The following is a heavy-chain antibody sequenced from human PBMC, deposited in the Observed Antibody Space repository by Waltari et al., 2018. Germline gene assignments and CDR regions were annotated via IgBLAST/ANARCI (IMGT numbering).Heavy chain of an antibody. CDR1: GGNFGRYA. Sequence: QVQLVQSGAEVKKPGSSVRVSCRASGGNFGRYAITWVRQAPGQGLERMGGTIPIFGSPMYAPKFQGRVSITADELTYTVYMELNSLRSDDTAIYYCARRKLGEAFDIWGQGTMVIVSS. CDR2: TIPIFGSP. V-gene: IGHV1-69*12. CDR3: ARRKLGEAFDI. D-gene: IGHD3-16*01. J-gene: IGHJ3*02.